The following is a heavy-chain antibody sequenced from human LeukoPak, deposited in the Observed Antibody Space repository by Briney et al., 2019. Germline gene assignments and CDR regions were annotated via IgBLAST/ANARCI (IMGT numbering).Heavy chain of an antibody. J-gene: IGHJ5*02. CDR1: GFTFSSYA. D-gene: IGHD5-18*01. CDR3: AGHLGMYGQSYGSWFDP. CDR2: ISYDGSNK. V-gene: IGHV3-30-3*01. Sequence: GGSLRLSCAASGFTFSSYAMHWVRQAPGKGLEWVSVISYDGSNKYFADSVKGRFTISRDNSKNTLYLQMNSLRAEDTAVYSCAGHLGMYGQSYGSWFDPWGPGILVTVSS.